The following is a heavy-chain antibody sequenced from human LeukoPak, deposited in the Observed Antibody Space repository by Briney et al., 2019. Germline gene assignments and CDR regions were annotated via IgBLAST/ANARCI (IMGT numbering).Heavy chain of an antibody. CDR3: TTDYYDFWSGYYFSYYGMDV. J-gene: IGHJ6*02. CDR2: IKSKTDGGKT. Sequence: GGSLRLSCAASGFTFSNAWMSWVRQAPGKGLEWVGGIKSKTDGGKTDYAAPGKGRFTISRDDSKNTLYLQMNSLKTEDTAVYYCTTDYYDFWSGYYFSYYGMDVWGQGTTVTVSS. D-gene: IGHD3-3*01. V-gene: IGHV3-15*01. CDR1: GFTFSNAW.